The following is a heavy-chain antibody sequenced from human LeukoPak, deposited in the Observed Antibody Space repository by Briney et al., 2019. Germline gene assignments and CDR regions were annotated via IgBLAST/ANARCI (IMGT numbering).Heavy chain of an antibody. V-gene: IGHV3-48*03. CDR3: ARERYCSGGSCYADY. CDR2: ISSSGSTI. J-gene: IGHJ4*02. Sequence: GGSLRLSCAASGFTFSSYEMNWVRQAPGKGLEWVSYISSSGSTIYYADSVKGRFTISRDNAKNSLYLQMNSLRAEDTAVYYCARERYCSGGSCYADYWGQGTLVTVSS. D-gene: IGHD2-15*01. CDR1: GFTFSSYE.